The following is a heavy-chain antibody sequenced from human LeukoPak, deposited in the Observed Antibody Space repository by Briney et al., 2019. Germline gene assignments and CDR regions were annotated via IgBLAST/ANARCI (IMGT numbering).Heavy chain of an antibody. D-gene: IGHD3-3*01. CDR1: GGSFSGYY. V-gene: IGHV4-34*01. CDR3: ARGQTYYDFWSGYYRAGDYYYMDV. Sequence: SETLSLTCAVYGGSFSGYYWSWIRQPPGKGLEWIGEINHSGSTNDNPSLKSRVTISVDTSKNQFSLKLSSVTAADTAVYYCARGQTYYDFWSGYYRAGDYYYMDVWGKGTTVTVSS. J-gene: IGHJ6*03. CDR2: INHSGST.